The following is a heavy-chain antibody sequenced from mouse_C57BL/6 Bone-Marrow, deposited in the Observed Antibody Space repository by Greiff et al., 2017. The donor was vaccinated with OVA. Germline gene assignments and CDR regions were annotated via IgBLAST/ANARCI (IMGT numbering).Heavy chain of an antibody. V-gene: IGHV14-4*01. CDR3: TTYDYWYFDV. J-gene: IGHJ1*03. D-gene: IGHD2-3*01. CDR2: IDPENGDT. CDR1: GFNIKDDY. Sequence: EVQLQQSGAELVRPGASVKLSCTASGFNIKDDYMHWVKQRPEQGLEWIGWIDPENGDTEYASKFQGKATITADTSSNTAYLQLSSLTSEDTAVYYCTTYDYWYFDVWGTGTTVTVSS.